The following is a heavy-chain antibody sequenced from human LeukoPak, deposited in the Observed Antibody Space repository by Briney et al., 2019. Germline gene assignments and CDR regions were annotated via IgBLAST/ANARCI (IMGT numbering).Heavy chain of an antibody. CDR2: ISSSSSTI. J-gene: IGHJ5*02. D-gene: IGHD4-17*01. CDR1: GLTFSSYA. CDR3: ARDYGDYIWFDP. V-gene: IGHV3-48*02. Sequence: GGSLRLSCAASGLTFSSYAISWVRQAPGKGLEWVSYISSSSSTIYYADSVKGRFTISRDNAKNSLYMQMNSLRDEDTAVYYCARDYGDYIWFDPWGQGTLVTVSS.